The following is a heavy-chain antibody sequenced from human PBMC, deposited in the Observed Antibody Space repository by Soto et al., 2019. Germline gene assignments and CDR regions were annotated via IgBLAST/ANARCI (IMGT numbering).Heavy chain of an antibody. CDR2: ISYDGSNK. J-gene: IGHJ6*03. D-gene: IGHD6-6*01. CDR3: AKDGLRSSSSASYYYYLDV. Sequence: GGSLRLSCAASGFTFSSYGMHWVRQAPGKGLEWVAVISYDGSNKYYADSVKGRFTISRDNSKNTLYLQMNSLRAEDTAVYYCAKDGLRSSSSASYYYYLDVWGKGTTVTVSS. V-gene: IGHV3-30*18. CDR1: GFTFSSYG.